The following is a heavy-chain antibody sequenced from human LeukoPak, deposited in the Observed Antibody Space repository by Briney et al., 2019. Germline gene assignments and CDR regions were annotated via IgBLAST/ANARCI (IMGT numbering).Heavy chain of an antibody. CDR3: ARQPNPAAGTSKGVDFDY. D-gene: IGHD6-13*01. V-gene: IGHV4-39*01. J-gene: IGHJ4*02. CDR2: IYYSGST. Sequence: SETLSLTCTVSGGSISSSSYYWGWIRQPPGKGLEWIGSIYYSGSTYYNPSLKSRVTISVDTSKNQFSLKLSSVTAADTAVYYCARQPNPAAGTSKGVDFDYWGQGTLATVSS. CDR1: GGSISSSSYY.